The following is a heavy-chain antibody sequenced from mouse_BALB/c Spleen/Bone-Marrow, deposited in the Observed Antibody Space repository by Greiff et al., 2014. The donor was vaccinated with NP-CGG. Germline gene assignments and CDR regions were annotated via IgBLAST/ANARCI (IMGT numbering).Heavy chain of an antibody. CDR2: IDPSDGET. J-gene: IGHJ1*01. Sequence: QVQLQQPGAELVKPGAPVKLSCKASGYTFTSYWMNWVKQRPGRGLEWIGRIDPSDGETHYNQKFKDKATLTVDKSSSTAYIQLSSLTSEDSAVYYCARSHGYYPYWDFDVWGAGTTVTVSS. D-gene: IGHD2-3*01. CDR3: ARSHGYYPYWDFDV. V-gene: IGHV1-69*02. CDR1: GYTFTSYW.